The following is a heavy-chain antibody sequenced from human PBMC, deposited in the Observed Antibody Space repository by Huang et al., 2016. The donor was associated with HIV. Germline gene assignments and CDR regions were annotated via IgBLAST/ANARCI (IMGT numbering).Heavy chain of an antibody. CDR1: GYIFSSFG. J-gene: IGHJ4*02. CDR2: SSANKGNT. CDR3: ARPHSGYSSGWLDY. V-gene: IGHV1-18*01. Sequence: QVQLVQSGAEVKKPGASVTVSCKASGYIFSSFGISCVRQAPGQGLEWMGWSSANKGNTNYAQKFQGRVSRTTDTSTSTVYMELRSLRSDDTAVFYCARPHSGYSSGWLDYWGQGTLVTVSS. D-gene: IGHD6-19*01.